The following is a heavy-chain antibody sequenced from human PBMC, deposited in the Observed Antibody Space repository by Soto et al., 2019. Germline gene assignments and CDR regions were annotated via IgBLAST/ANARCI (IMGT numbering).Heavy chain of an antibody. CDR2: ISENGGST. CDR3: ASRNYYDTAGFYMYYYFDF. Sequence: EAQLLESGGGLVQAGGSLRLSCAASGFTFSNYALSWVRQAPGKGLEWVSGISENGGSTFYADSVRGRFTISRDNSKNTLYLQMNSLRAEDTAVYYCASRNYYDTAGFYMYYYFDFWGQGTLVTVSS. V-gene: IGHV3-23*01. D-gene: IGHD3-22*01. J-gene: IGHJ4*02. CDR1: GFTFSNYA.